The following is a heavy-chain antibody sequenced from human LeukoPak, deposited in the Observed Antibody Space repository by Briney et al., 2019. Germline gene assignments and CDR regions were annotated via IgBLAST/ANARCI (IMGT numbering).Heavy chain of an antibody. J-gene: IGHJ4*02. CDR1: GFTFSSYW. V-gene: IGHV3-74*01. CDR2: ISSDGSST. CDR3: ARDWGGYGPTSHDY. Sequence: GGSLRLSCAASGFTFSSYWMHWVRQAPGRGLVWVSRISSDGSSTIYADSVKGRFTTSRDNAKNTLYLQMNSLRAEDTAVYYCARDWGGYGPTSHDYWGQGTLVTVSS. D-gene: IGHD3-16*01.